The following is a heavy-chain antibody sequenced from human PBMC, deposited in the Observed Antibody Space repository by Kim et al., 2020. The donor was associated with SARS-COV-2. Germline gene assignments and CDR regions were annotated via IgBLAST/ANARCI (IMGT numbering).Heavy chain of an antibody. CDR2: INHSGST. CDR3: ARGRRRLPVDY. Sequence: SETLSLTCAVYGGSFSGYYWSWIRQPPGKGLEWIGEINHSGSTNYNPSLKSRVTISVDTSKNQFSLKLSSVTAADTAVYYCARGRRRLPVDYWGQGTLVTVSS. J-gene: IGHJ4*02. CDR1: GGSFSGYY. D-gene: IGHD4-17*01. V-gene: IGHV4-34*01.